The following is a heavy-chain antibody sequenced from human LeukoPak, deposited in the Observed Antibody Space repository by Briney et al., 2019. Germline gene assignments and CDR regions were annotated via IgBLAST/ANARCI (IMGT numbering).Heavy chain of an antibody. CDR1: GYTFTSYD. V-gene: IGHV1-8*03. CDR2: MNPNSGNT. CDR3: ASGYCSSTSCFWAY. Sequence: ASVKVSCKASGYTFTSYDINWVRQATGQGLEWMGWMNPNSGNTGYAQKSQGRVTITRNTSISTAYMELSSLRSEDTAVYYCASGYCSSTSCFWAYWGQGTLVTVSS. D-gene: IGHD2-2*01. J-gene: IGHJ4*02.